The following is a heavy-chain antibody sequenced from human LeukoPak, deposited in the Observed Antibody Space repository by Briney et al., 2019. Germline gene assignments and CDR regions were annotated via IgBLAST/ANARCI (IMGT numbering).Heavy chain of an antibody. CDR3: ATYDILTGYHNYFDY. V-gene: IGHV1-24*01. CDR2: FDPEDGET. D-gene: IGHD3-9*01. Sequence: ASVKVSCKVSGYTLTELSMHWVRQAPGKGLEWMGGFDPEDGETIYAQKFQGRVTMTEDTSTGTAYMELSSLRSEDTAVYYCATYDILTGYHNYFDYWGQGTLVTVSS. CDR1: GYTLTELS. J-gene: IGHJ4*02.